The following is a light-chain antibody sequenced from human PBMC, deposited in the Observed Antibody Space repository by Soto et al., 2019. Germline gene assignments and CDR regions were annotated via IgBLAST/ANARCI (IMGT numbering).Light chain of an antibody. CDR1: QSISSY. V-gene: IGKV1-39*01. Sequence: DIQMTQSPSSLSASVGDRVTITCRASQSISSYLHWYQQKPGKAPKLLIYGASSLQSGVPSRFSGSGSGTDFTLTISSLQPEDFAPYYCQQSYSAPYTFGQGTKLDIK. CDR2: GAS. J-gene: IGKJ2*01. CDR3: QQSYSAPYT.